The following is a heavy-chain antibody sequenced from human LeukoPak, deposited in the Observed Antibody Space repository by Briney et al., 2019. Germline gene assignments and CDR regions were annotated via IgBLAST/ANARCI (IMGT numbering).Heavy chain of an antibody. D-gene: IGHD1-26*01. CDR1: GGSFSGCY. CDR3: ARGRSGSYYGAFDI. CDR2: INHSGST. Sequence: PSETLSLTCAVYGGSFSGCYWSWIRQPPGKGLEWIGEINHSGSTNYNPSLKSRVTISVDTSKNQFSLKLSSVTAADTAVYYCARGRSGSYYGAFDIWGQGTMVTVSS. V-gene: IGHV4-34*01. J-gene: IGHJ3*02.